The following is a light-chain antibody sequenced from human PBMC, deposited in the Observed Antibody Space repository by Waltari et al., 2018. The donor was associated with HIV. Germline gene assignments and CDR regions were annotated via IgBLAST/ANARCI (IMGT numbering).Light chain of an antibody. Sequence: QSVLPQPPSVSAAPGQKVPISCPGSTSNLGDTFLSWFHQFPGTAPKLLIYEDDKRPSGSPDRFTGCKSGTSATLVITGLQTGDEAVYYCGTWDTSLSAVVFGGGTNLTVL. CDR1: TSNLGDTF. CDR3: GTWDTSLSAVV. V-gene: IGLV1-51*02. J-gene: IGLJ3*02. CDR2: EDD.